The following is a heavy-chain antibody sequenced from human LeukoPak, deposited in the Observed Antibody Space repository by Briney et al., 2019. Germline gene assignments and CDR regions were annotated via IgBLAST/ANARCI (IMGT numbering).Heavy chain of an antibody. J-gene: IGHJ4*02. CDR2: INHSGST. V-gene: IGHV4-34*01. CDR3: ARGVHSSSWYYVVYFDY. D-gene: IGHD6-13*01. Sequence: PSETLSLTCAVYGGSFSGYYWSWIRQPPGKGLEWIGEINHSGSTNYNPSLKSRVTISVDTSKNQFSLKLSSVTAADTAVYYCARGVHSSSWYYVVYFDYWGQGTLVTVSS. CDR1: GGSFSGYY.